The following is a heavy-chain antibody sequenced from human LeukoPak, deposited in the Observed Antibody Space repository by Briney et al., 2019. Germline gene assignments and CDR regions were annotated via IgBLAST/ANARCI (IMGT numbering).Heavy chain of an antibody. CDR3: AAGYCSGGRCYSYFDS. V-gene: IGHV4-59*01. J-gene: IGHJ4*02. CDR2: IYYSGST. CDR1: GGSISSYY. Sequence: SETLSLTCTVSGGSISSYYWSWIRQPPGKRLEWIGFIYYSGSTNYNPCLKSRVTISVDTSTNQFSLRLTSVTAADTAVYYCAAGYCSGGRCYSYFDSWGQGTLVTVSS. D-gene: IGHD2-15*01.